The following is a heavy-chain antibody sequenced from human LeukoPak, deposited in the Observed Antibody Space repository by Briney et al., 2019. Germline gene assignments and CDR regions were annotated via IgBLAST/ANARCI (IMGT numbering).Heavy chain of an antibody. CDR2: IKQDGTEK. CDR3: ARAGGIDNL. D-gene: IGHD2-21*01. CDR1: GFTFTTYW. V-gene: IGHV3-7*01. Sequence: PGGSLRLSCAASGFTFTTYWMSWVRQAPGKGLEWVANIKQDGTEKYYVDSVKGRFTISRDNAKNTLYLQMNSLRVEDTAVYYCARAGGIDNLWGQGTLVTVSS. J-gene: IGHJ4*02.